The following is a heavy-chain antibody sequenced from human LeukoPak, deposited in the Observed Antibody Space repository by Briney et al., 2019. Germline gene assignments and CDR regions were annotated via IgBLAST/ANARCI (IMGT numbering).Heavy chain of an antibody. J-gene: IGHJ5*02. D-gene: IGHD1-26*01. CDR2: ISGSGGTT. CDR1: GFTFSSYA. Sequence: GGSLRLSCAASGFTFSSYAMSWVRQAPGKGLEWVSGISGSGGTTYYADSVKGRFTISRDTSKNTLYLQMNSLRAEDTAVYYCAREVGATRGLDPWGQGTLVTVSS. CDR3: AREVGATRGLDP. V-gene: IGHV3-23*01.